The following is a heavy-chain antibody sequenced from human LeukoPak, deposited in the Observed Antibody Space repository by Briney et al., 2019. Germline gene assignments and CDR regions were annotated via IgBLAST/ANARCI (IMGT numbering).Heavy chain of an antibody. Sequence: TSETLSLTCAVYGGSFSGYYWSWIRQPPGKGLEWIGEINHSGSTNYNPSLKSRVTISVDTSKNQFSLKLSYVTAADTAVYYCARFAAYYYYYYMDVWGKGTTVTVSS. CDR3: ARFAAYYYYYYMDV. D-gene: IGHD2-15*01. CDR2: INHSGST. V-gene: IGHV4-34*01. J-gene: IGHJ6*03. CDR1: GGSFSGYY.